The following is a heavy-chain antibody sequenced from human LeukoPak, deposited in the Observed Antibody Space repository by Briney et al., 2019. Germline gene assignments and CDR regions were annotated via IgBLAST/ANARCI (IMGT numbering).Heavy chain of an antibody. Sequence: PSETLSLTCTVSGGSISRYYWSWIRQPPGKGLEWIGYIYYSGITNYNPPLKSRVTISVDTSKNQFSLKLSSVTPADTAMYYCARDYQMSGTYSYYFDYWGQGTLVTVSS. J-gene: IGHJ4*02. CDR1: GGSISRYY. V-gene: IGHV4-59*01. D-gene: IGHD1-26*01. CDR2: IYYSGIT. CDR3: ARDYQMSGTYSYYFDY.